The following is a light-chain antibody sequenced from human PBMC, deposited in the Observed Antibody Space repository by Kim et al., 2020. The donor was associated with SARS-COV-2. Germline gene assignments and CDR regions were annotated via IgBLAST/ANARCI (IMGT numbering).Light chain of an antibody. V-gene: IGLV6-57*03. J-gene: IGLJ3*02. CDR2: GDD. Sequence: KTVSISGTRSSGSIASKYVQWYQRRPGSAPTTLIYGDDQRPSGVPDRFSASIDTSSNSASLIISGLKTEDEADYYCQSYDNDNHGVFGGGTQLTVL. CDR1: SGSIASKY. CDR3: QSYDNDNHGV.